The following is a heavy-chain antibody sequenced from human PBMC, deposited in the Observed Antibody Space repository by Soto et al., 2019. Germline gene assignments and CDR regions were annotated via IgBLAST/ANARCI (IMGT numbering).Heavy chain of an antibody. Sequence: QVQLQESGPGLVKPSQTLSLTCTVSGGSISSGDYYWSWIRQPPGKGLEWIGHIHYSGSTYYNPSLESRVTISVDTSKNQFSLILRSVTAADTAVYYCARVSGWLQLLDYWGQGTLVTVSP. CDR2: IHYSGST. V-gene: IGHV4-30-4*01. J-gene: IGHJ4*02. D-gene: IGHD4-4*01. CDR1: GGSISSGDYY. CDR3: ARVSGWLQLLDY.